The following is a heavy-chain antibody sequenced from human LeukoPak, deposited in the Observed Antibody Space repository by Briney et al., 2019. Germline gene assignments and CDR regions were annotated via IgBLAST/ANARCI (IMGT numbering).Heavy chain of an antibody. J-gene: IGHJ4*02. D-gene: IGHD4-23*01. V-gene: IGHV3-7*01. CDR2: IKEDGTET. CDR3: ARVVSGKTHYFDY. CDR1: GFMFSSNW. Sequence: AGGSLRLSCAASGFMFSSNWMSWVRLAPGKGLEWVANIKEDGTETYYVDSVKGRFTISRDNAKNSLYLQMNSLRAEDTAVYYCARVVSGKTHYFDYWGQGTLVTVSS.